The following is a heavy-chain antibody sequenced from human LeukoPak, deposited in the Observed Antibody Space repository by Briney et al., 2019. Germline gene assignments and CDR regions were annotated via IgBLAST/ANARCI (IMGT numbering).Heavy chain of an antibody. J-gene: IGHJ5*02. CDR3: AKGYNYSKGWFDP. CDR1: GFTFSSYA. CDR2: ISASGGST. V-gene: IGHV3-23*01. D-gene: IGHD4-11*01. Sequence: GGSLRLSCAASGFTFSSYAMSWVRQAPGKGLEWVSAISASGGSTYYADSVKGRFTISRENSKNTLYLQMNSLRAEDTAVYYCAKGYNYSKGWFDPWGQGTLVTVSS.